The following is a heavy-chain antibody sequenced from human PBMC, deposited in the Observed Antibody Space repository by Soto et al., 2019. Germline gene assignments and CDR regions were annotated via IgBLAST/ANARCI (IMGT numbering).Heavy chain of an antibody. CDR3: VKDDEWDQPG. J-gene: IGHJ4*02. Sequence: EVHLLESGGGLVQPGGSLRLSCAASGFKFNRYGMSWVRQAPEKGLEWVAIISDNSDSTYYADSVKGRFTVSRDNSKNTLYLQINSVKADDTATYYCVKDDEWDQPGWGQGTLVTVSA. D-gene: IGHD2-2*01. CDR2: ISDNSDST. V-gene: IGHV3-23*01. CDR1: GFKFNRYG.